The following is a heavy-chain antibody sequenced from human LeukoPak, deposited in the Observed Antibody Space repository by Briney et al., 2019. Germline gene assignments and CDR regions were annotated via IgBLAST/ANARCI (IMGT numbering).Heavy chain of an antibody. Sequence: SVKVSCKASGGTFSSHAISWVRQAPGQGLEWVGGLIPVFGTTNYAEKFQGRVTITTDESTRTSYMELRSLKSDDTAVYYCARGKSGYDHGLDHWGQGILVIVSS. CDR2: LIPVFGTT. V-gene: IGHV1-69*05. CDR3: ARGKSGYDHGLDH. CDR1: GGTFSSHA. J-gene: IGHJ4*02. D-gene: IGHD5-12*01.